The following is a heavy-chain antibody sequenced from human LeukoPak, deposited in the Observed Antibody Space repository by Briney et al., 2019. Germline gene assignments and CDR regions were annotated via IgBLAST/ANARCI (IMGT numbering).Heavy chain of an antibody. Sequence: GESLQISCRGSGYSFTNYWIGWVRQTPGKGLEWMGIIYPGDSDTRYSPSFQGQVTISADKSISTAYLQWSSLKASDTAMYYCARTGSSGSSPFDYWGQGTLVTVSS. D-gene: IGHD6-19*01. CDR3: ARTGSSGSSPFDY. CDR1: GYSFTNYW. CDR2: IYPGDSDT. V-gene: IGHV5-51*01. J-gene: IGHJ4*02.